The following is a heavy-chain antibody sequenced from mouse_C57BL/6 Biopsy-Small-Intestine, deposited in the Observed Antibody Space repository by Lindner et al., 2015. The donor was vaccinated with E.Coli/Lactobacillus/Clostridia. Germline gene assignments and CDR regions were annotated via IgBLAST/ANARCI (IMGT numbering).Heavy chain of an antibody. D-gene: IGHD1-1*02. J-gene: IGHJ1*01. CDR2: ISVYNGDR. CDR1: GYTFNDYG. Sequence: SVKVSCKASGYTFNDYGITWVRQAPGQGLEWVGWISVYNGDRHYAQKVQGRITMTADTSSNTAYMELRSLRSDDTAVYYCARFGLLRYFITTTYYYYGMDVWSQGTTVTVSS. CDR3: ARFGLLRYFITTTYYYYGMDV. V-gene: IGHV14-4*02.